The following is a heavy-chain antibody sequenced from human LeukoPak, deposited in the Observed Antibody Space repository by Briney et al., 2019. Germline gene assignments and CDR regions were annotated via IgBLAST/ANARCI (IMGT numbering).Heavy chain of an antibody. D-gene: IGHD3-22*01. Sequence: GGSLRLACAAAGFTVSSNYMSWVRQAPGGGLGWVGIIYSGGSTFYADSVKGRFTISRDNSKNTLYLQMHSLKTEDIAVYYCPTDPKSYYYDSSGYRGYYYYDIDVWGKGTTVTVSS. V-gene: IGHV3-53*01. CDR1: GFTVSSNY. J-gene: IGHJ6*03. CDR3: PTDPKSYYYDSSGYRGYYYYDIDV. CDR2: IYSGGST.